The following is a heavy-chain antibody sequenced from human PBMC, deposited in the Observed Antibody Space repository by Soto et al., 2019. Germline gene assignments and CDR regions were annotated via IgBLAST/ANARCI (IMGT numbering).Heavy chain of an antibody. CDR1: GGSISTYY. CDR3: ARSMAARYYDMDG. D-gene: IGHD6-6*01. CDR2: IYYSGST. J-gene: IGHJ6*01. V-gene: IGHV4-59*01. Sequence: ETLSLTCTVSGGSISTYYWSWIRKPPGKGLEWIGYIYYSGSTNYNPSLKSRVTISVDTPKNQFSLKLSSVTAADTAVYYCARSMAARYYDMDGRRQVTKVTVS.